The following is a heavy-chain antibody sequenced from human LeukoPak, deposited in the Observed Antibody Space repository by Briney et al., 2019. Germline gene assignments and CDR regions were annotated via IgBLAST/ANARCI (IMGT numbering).Heavy chain of an antibody. CDR3: ARLPGYTSGWFDP. Sequence: SETLSLTCTVSGGSISNYWSWIRQPPGKGLEWIGYIYYSGITNYNPSLKSRVTISVDTSKNQFSLNLTSVTAADTAVYYCARLPGYTSGWFDPWGQGTLATVSS. V-gene: IGHV4-59*08. J-gene: IGHJ5*02. CDR1: GGSISNY. D-gene: IGHD6-19*01. CDR2: IYYSGIT.